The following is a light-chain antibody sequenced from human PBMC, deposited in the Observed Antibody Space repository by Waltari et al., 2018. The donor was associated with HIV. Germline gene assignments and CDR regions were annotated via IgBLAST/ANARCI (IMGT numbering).Light chain of an antibody. CDR2: SNN. CDR3: AAWDDSLNALM. Sequence: QSVLTQPPSASGTPGQRVTISCSGSSSNIGSNTVTWYQQLPGTAPKLLIYSNNQRPSGVPDRFSGSKSGTSASLAISGLQSEDEADYYCAAWDDSLNALMFGGGTKLTVL. CDR1: SSNIGSNT. V-gene: IGLV1-44*01. J-gene: IGLJ3*02.